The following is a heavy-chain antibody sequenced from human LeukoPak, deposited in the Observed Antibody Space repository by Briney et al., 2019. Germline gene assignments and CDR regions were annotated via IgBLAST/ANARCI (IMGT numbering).Heavy chain of an antibody. D-gene: IGHD6-13*01. J-gene: IGHJ4*02. Sequence: TLSLTCTVSGGSISSSSFYWSWIRQPAGKGLEWIGHIYSSGSTNYSPSLKSRVTMSVDTSKNQFSLKLSSVTAADTAVYYCARDIVAAAGSFDYWGQGTQVTVSS. CDR1: GGSISSSSFY. V-gene: IGHV4-61*09. CDR2: IYSSGST. CDR3: ARDIVAAAGSFDY.